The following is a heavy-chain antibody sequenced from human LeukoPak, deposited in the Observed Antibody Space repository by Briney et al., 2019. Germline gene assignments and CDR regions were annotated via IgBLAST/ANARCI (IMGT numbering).Heavy chain of an antibody. CDR1: GYTFTGYY. D-gene: IGHD2-15*01. CDR2: ISAYNGNT. CDR3: ARYCSGGSCSDAFDI. J-gene: IGHJ3*02. Sequence: ASVKVSCKASGYTFTGYYMHWVRQAPGQGLEWMGWISAYNGNTNYAQKLQGRVTMTTDTSTSTAYVELRSLRSDDTAVYYCARYCSGGSCSDAFDIWGQGTMVTVSS. V-gene: IGHV1-18*04.